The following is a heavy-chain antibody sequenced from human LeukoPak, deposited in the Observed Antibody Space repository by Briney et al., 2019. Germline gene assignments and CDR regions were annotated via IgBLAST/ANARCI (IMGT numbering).Heavy chain of an antibody. V-gene: IGHV1-69*05. D-gene: IGHD5-12*01. CDR2: IIPIFGTA. Sequence: ASVKVSRKASGGTFSSYAISWMRQAPGPGLEWMGGIIPIFGTANYAQKFQGRVTTPTDESTTTAYMELSILRSDDTAVYYCARWLATGGYYYHMDVWGKGTTVTVSS. CDR1: GGTFSSYA. J-gene: IGHJ6*03. CDR3: ARWLATGGYYYHMDV.